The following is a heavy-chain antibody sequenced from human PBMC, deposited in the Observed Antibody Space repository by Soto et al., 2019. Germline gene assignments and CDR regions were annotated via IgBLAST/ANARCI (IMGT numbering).Heavy chain of an antibody. CDR3: ARDPAVDV. CDR2: SSSSSSYT. J-gene: IGHJ6*02. D-gene: IGHD2-15*01. Sequence: GGYLRLSCAASGFTFSDYYMSWSREDPGKGLEWVSYSSSSSSYTNYVDSVKCRVTISRDNSKNTLGLQMNILRVEDTAVCYCARDPAVDVLGRGTTVTVSS. V-gene: IGHV3-11*06. CDR1: GFTFSDYY.